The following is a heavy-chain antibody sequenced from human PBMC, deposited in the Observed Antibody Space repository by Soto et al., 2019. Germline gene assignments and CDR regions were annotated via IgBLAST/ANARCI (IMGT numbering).Heavy chain of an antibody. J-gene: IGHJ4*02. D-gene: IGHD2-2*01. Sequence: VLLVESGGGLVQPGGSLRLSCAASGFTFSSYWMHWVRQAPGKGLVWVSRIYSDGSSTSYADSVKGRFTISRDNAKNTLYLQMNSLRAEDTAVYYCARDLRGYCSSTSCYAFHYFDYWGQGTLVTVSS. V-gene: IGHV3-74*01. CDR2: IYSDGSST. CDR3: ARDLRGYCSSTSCYAFHYFDY. CDR1: GFTFSSYW.